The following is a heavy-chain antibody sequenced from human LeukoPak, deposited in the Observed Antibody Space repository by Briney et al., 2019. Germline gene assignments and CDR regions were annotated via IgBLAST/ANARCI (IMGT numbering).Heavy chain of an antibody. CDR2: IATDGGER. Sequence: GGSLRLSCAASGFTFSSYTMSWARQAPGKGLEWVALIATDGGERYYADSVKGRFTISRDNSKNTLYVQMNSLRPGDTAIYYCARARGDSSPASRYFDYWGQGAPVTVSS. J-gene: IGHJ4*02. V-gene: IGHV3-30-3*01. CDR1: GFTFSSYT. CDR3: ARARGDSSPASRYFDY. D-gene: IGHD5-18*01.